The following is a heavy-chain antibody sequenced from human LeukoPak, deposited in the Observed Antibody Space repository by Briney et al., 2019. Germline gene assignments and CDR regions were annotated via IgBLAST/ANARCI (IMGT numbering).Heavy chain of an antibody. Sequence: SETLSLTCAVSGGSISSSNWWSWVRQPPGKGLEWIGEIYHSGSTNYNPSLKSRVTISVDTSKNQFTLKLSSVTAADTAVYYCARGVDYGDYVDYWGQGTLVTVSS. V-gene: IGHV4-4*02. CDR1: GGSISSSNW. J-gene: IGHJ4*02. CDR2: IYHSGST. CDR3: ARGVDYGDYVDY. D-gene: IGHD4-17*01.